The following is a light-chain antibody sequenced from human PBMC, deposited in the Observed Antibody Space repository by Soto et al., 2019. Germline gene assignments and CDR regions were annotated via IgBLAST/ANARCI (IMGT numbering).Light chain of an antibody. V-gene: IGKV3-11*01. CDR3: QQRSYLVT. CDR1: QSVSSF. J-gene: IGKJ1*01. Sequence: EIVLTQSPATLSLSPGERATLSCRASQSVSSFLAWYQQKPGQAPTLLIYDASNRATGIPARFSGSGSGTDFTLTISSLEPEDCAVYYCQQRSYLVTFGQGTKVEIK. CDR2: DAS.